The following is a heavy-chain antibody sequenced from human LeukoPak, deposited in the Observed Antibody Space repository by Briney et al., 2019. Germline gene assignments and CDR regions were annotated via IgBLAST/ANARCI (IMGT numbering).Heavy chain of an antibody. V-gene: IGHV3-74*01. CDR2: TNNDGSSI. J-gene: IGHJ3*02. CDR3: SRRDLRSYAFDI. CDR1: GFTFSNYW. Sequence: SGGSLRLSCVASGFTFSNYWMHWVRQAPGKGLVWVSRTNNDGSSITYADSVKGRFTISRDSAKNTLYLDMNSLRAEDTAVYYCSRRDLRSYAFDIWGQGTLVTVSS.